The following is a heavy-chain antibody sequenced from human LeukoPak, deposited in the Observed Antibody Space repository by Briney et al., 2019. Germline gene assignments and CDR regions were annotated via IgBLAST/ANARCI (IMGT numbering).Heavy chain of an antibody. CDR3: ARGPRRILYGDYDPKTDY. CDR2: INPNSGGT. D-gene: IGHD4-17*01. Sequence: ASVKVSCKASGYTFTGYYMHWVRQAPGQGLEWMGWINPNSGGTNYAQKFQGRVTMTRDTSISTAYMELSRLRSDDTAVYYCARGPRRILYGDYDPKTDYWGQGTLVTVSS. V-gene: IGHV1-2*02. CDR1: GYTFTGYY. J-gene: IGHJ4*02.